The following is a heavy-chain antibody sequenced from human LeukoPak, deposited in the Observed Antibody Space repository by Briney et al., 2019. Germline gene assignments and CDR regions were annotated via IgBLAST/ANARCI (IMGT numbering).Heavy chain of an antibody. CDR1: GGSFSGYY. V-gene: IGHV4-34*01. J-gene: IGHJ4*02. Sequence: SETLSLTCAVYGGSFSGYYWSWIRQPPGKGLEWIGEINHSGSTSYNPSLKSRVTISVDTSKNQFSLKLSSVTAADTAVYYCARGPSDIVVVPAAPTGRNQETPPFDYWGQGTLVTVSS. CDR2: INHSGST. CDR3: ARGPSDIVVVPAAPTGRNQETPPFDY. D-gene: IGHD2-2*01.